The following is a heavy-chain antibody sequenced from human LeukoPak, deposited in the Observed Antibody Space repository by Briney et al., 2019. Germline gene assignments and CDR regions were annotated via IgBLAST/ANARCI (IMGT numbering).Heavy chain of an antibody. CDR2: ISGYNGKT. V-gene: IGHV1-18*01. CDR3: ARVSGSSGYPYYFDY. Sequence: GASVKVSCKASGYTFNTYGITWVRQAPGQGLEWMGWISGYNGKTKYAQKLQGRVTMTTDTSTSTAYMELRSLRSDDTAVYYCARVSGSSGYPYYFDYWGQGTLVTVSS. D-gene: IGHD3-22*01. J-gene: IGHJ4*02. CDR1: GYTFNTYG.